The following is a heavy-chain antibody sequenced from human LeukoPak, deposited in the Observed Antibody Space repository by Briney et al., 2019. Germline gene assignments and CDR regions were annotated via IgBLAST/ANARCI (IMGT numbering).Heavy chain of an antibody. J-gene: IGHJ3*02. D-gene: IGHD2-15*01. Sequence: KPSETLSLTCTVSGGFISGYYWTWIRQPPGKGLEWIGYINYSGSTNYNPSLQSRVTISVDTSKNEFSLKVTSVTAADTAVYYCARTSPSLVGAFDIWGQGTMVTVSS. CDR1: GGFISGYY. V-gene: IGHV4-59*08. CDR3: ARTSPSLVGAFDI. CDR2: INYSGST.